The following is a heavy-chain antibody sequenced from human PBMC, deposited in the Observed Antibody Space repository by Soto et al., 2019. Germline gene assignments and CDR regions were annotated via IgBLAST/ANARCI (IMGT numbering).Heavy chain of an antibody. Sequence: EVQLVESGGGLVQPGGSLRLSCAASGFTLSGRSMHWVRQAPGKGLVWVSGIDNAGTASTYADSVKGRFTSSRDNAKNMVYLQMNSLRVEDTAVDYCARGWFGPDVWGKGTTGTLS. CDR1: GFTLSGRS. CDR3: ARGWFGPDV. CDR2: IDNAGTAS. D-gene: IGHD3-10*01. V-gene: IGHV3-74*01. J-gene: IGHJ6*03.